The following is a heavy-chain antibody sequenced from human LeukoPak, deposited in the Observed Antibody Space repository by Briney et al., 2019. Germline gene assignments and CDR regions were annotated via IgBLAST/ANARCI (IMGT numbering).Heavy chain of an antibody. CDR1: GYTFTDYY. J-gene: IGHJ4*02. Sequence: GASVKVSCKASGYTFTDYYMHWVRQAPGQGLEWMGWINPYSGGTNYAQKFQDRVTMTRDTSISTAYMELSRLRSDDTAVYYCARANYYGNVDYWGQGTLVTVSS. CDR3: ARANYYGNVDY. CDR2: INPYSGGT. V-gene: IGHV1-2*02. D-gene: IGHD3-22*01.